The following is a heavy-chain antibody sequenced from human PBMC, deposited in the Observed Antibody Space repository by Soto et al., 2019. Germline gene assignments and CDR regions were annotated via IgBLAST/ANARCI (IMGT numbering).Heavy chain of an antibody. Sequence: GASVKVSCTASGFTFTSSAMQWVRQARGQRLEWIGWIVVGSGNTNYAQKFQERVTITRDMSTSTAYMELSSLRSEDTAVYYCAAGGQLNYYYYYMDVWGKGTTVTVSS. CDR2: IVVGSGNT. V-gene: IGHV1-58*02. D-gene: IGHD2-2*01. CDR3: AAGGQLNYYYYYMDV. J-gene: IGHJ6*03. CDR1: GFTFTSSA.